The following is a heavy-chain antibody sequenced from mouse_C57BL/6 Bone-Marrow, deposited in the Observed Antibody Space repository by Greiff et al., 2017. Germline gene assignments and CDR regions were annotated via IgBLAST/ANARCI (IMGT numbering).Heavy chain of an antibody. Sequence: QVQLQQPGTELVKPGASVKLSCKASGYTFTSYWMHWVKQRPGQGLEWIGNINTSNGGTNYNEKFKSKATLTVDKSSSTAYMQLSSLTSEDSAVYYCARWNYDHWYFDVWGTGTTVTVSS. CDR2: INTSNGGT. D-gene: IGHD2-4*01. J-gene: IGHJ1*03. V-gene: IGHV1-53*01. CDR1: GYTFTSYW. CDR3: ARWNYDHWYFDV.